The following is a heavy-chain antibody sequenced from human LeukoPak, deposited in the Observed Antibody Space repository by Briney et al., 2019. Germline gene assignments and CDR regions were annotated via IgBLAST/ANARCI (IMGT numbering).Heavy chain of an antibody. CDR2: INPHSGAT. D-gene: IGHD3-10*01. Sequence: ASVKVSCKASGYTFTGYYIHWVRQAPGQGPEWMGWINPHSGATNYAQKFQGRVTMTRDTSVSTAFMELSSLRSDDTAMYYCSRDLLMYYSGSGESTWGQGTQVTVSS. CDR1: GYTFTGYY. V-gene: IGHV1-2*02. CDR3: SRDLLMYYSGSGEST. J-gene: IGHJ5*02.